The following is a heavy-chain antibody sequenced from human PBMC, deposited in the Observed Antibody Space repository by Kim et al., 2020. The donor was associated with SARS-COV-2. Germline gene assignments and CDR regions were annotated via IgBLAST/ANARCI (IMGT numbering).Heavy chain of an antibody. Sequence: SVKVSCKASGGTFSSYAISWVRQAPGQGLEWMGGIIPIFGTANYAQKFQGRVTITADESTSTAYMELSSLRSEDTAVYYCARGGWLQFHYFDYWGQGTLVTVSS. CDR1: GGTFSSYA. CDR2: IIPIFGTA. J-gene: IGHJ4*02. D-gene: IGHD5-12*01. CDR3: ARGGWLQFHYFDY. V-gene: IGHV1-69*13.